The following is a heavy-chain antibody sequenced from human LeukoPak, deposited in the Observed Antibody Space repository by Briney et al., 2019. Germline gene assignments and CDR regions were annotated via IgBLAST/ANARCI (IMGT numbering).Heavy chain of an antibody. D-gene: IGHD6-13*01. J-gene: IGHJ4*02. Sequence: GGSLRLSCAAFGFTFSRYWMSWVRQAPGKGLEWVANIKQDGSEKYYVASVKGRFTISRDNAKNSLYLQMNSLRAEDTAVYYCARGPSGFSSSGGVDYWGQGTLVTVSS. CDR1: GFTFSRYW. CDR2: IKQDGSEK. CDR3: ARGPSGFSSSGGVDY. V-gene: IGHV3-7*01.